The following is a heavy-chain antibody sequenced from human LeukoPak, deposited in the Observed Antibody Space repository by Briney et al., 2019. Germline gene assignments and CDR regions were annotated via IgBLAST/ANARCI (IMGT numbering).Heavy chain of an antibody. D-gene: IGHD3-3*01. J-gene: IGHJ6*02. Sequence: GGSLRLSCAASGFTFSSYGMHWVRQAPGKGLEWVAVISYDGSNKYYADSVKGRFTISRDNSKNTLYLQMNSLRAEDTAVYYCAKELTLPNYDFWSRYYTAAYYYGMDVWGQGTTVTVSS. CDR1: GFTFSSYG. CDR2: ISYDGSNK. CDR3: AKELTLPNYDFWSRYYTAAYYYGMDV. V-gene: IGHV3-30*18.